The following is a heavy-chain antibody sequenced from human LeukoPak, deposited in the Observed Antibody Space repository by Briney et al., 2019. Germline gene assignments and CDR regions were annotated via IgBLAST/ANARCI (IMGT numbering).Heavy chain of an antibody. V-gene: IGHV3-30*18. D-gene: IGHD6-19*01. Sequence: GGSLRLSCAASGFTFSDYYMSWIRQAPGKGLEWVAVISYDGSDKYYADSVKGRFTISRDNSKNTLYLQMNSLRAEDTAVYYCAKSIYSSGWYVFDYWGQGTLVTVSS. J-gene: IGHJ4*02. CDR2: ISYDGSDK. CDR3: AKSIYSSGWYVFDY. CDR1: GFTFSDYY.